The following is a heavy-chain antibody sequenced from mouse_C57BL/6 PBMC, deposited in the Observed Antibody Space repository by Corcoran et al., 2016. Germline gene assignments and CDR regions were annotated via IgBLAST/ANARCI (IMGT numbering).Heavy chain of an antibody. J-gene: IGHJ3*01. CDR2: IYWDDDK. CDR3: ARIYYDYDGFAY. V-gene: IGHV8-12*01. Sequence: QVTLKESGPGILQSSQTLSLTCSFSGFSLSTSGMGVSWIRQPSGKGLEWLAHIYWDDDKRYNPSLKSRLTISKDTSRNQVFLKITSVDTADTATYYCARIYYDYDGFAYWGQGTLVTVSA. CDR1: GFSLSTSGMG. D-gene: IGHD2-4*01.